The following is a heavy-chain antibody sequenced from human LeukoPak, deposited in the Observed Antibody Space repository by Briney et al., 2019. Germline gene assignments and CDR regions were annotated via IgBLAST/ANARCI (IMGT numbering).Heavy chain of an antibody. Sequence: GGSLRLSRAASGFSLSAYWMTWVRQAPGKGLELVANINRDGSQRNHVDSVKGRFTISRDNAKNSLYLQMDSLTAEDTAVYYRARDSTYSSGSRFYDRFNYWGQGTLVTVSS. D-gene: IGHD2-15*01. J-gene: IGHJ4*02. CDR2: INRDGSQR. V-gene: IGHV3-7*03. CDR3: ARDSTYSSGSRFYDRFNY. CDR1: GFSLSAYW.